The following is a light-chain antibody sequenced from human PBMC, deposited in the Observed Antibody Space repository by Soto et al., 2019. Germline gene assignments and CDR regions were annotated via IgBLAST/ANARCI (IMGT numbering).Light chain of an antibody. V-gene: IGKV1-8*01. CDR1: QGISSY. CDR3: QQYYSYPLT. J-gene: IGKJ1*01. Sequence: IQLTQSPSFLSASVGDRVTITCRASQGISSYLAWYQQKPGKAPKLLIYAASTLQSGVPSRFSGSGSGTDFTLTISCLQSEDFATYYCQQYYSYPLTFGQGTKVDI. CDR2: AAS.